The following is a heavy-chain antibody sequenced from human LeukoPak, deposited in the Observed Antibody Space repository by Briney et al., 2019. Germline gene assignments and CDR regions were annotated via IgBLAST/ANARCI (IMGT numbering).Heavy chain of an antibody. CDR2: IKCDARRT. Sequence: PGGSLRLSCAASGLTVRDYWMHWVRQAPGKGLVWVSCIKCDARRTSYADFVKGRFTISRDNAKNTLYLQMNSLRVEDTALYYCARETREAGSGDHQTDAFDIWGQGTMVSVSS. CDR1: GLTVRDYW. V-gene: IGHV3-74*01. CDR3: ARETREAGSGDHQTDAFDI. J-gene: IGHJ3*02. D-gene: IGHD2-15*01.